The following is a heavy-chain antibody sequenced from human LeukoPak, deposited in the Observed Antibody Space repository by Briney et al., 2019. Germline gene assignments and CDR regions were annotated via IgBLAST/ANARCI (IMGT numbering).Heavy chain of an antibody. CDR2: IYTSGST. CDR1: GGSISSYY. Sequence: SETLSLTCTVSGGSISSYYWSWIRQPAGKGLEWIGRIYTSGSTNYNPSLKSRVTMSVDTSKNQFSPKLSSVTAADTAVCYCARGPRNCSGGSCYSSWGPYYYGMDVWGQGTTVTVSS. CDR3: ARGPRNCSGGSCYSSWGPYYYGMDV. D-gene: IGHD2-15*01. V-gene: IGHV4-4*07. J-gene: IGHJ6*02.